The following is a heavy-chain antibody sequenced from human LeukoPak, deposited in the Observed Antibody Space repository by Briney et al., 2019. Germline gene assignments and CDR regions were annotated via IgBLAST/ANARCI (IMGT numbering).Heavy chain of an antibody. CDR2: INHSGST. V-gene: IGHV4-34*01. Sequence: SETLSLTCAVYGGSFSGYYWSWIRQPPGKGLEWIGEINHSGSTNYNPSLKSRVTISVDTSKNQFSLKLSSVTAADTAVYYCARGRFWNDYWGQRTLVTVSS. D-gene: IGHD1-1*01. J-gene: IGHJ4*02. CDR1: GGSFSGYY. CDR3: ARGRFWNDY.